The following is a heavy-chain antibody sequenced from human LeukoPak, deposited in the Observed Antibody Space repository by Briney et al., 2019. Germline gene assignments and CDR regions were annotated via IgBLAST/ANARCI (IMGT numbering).Heavy chain of an antibody. V-gene: IGHV3-20*04. CDR3: ARGTYYYGSGTNQDAFDI. D-gene: IGHD3-10*01. J-gene: IGHJ3*02. Sequence: PGGSLRLSCAASGFTFSSYSMNWVRQAPGKGLEWVSGINWNGGSTGYADSVKGRFTISRDNAKNSLYLQMNSLRAEDTALYYCARGTYYYGSGTNQDAFDIWGQGTMVTVSS. CDR2: INWNGGST. CDR1: GFTFSSYS.